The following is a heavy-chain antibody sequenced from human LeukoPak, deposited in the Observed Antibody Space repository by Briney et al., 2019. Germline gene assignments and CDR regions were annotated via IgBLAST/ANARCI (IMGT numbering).Heavy chain of an antibody. CDR2: IWYDGSNK. Sequence: GGSLRLSCAASGFTFSSYGMHWVRQAPGKGLEWVAVIWYDGSNKYYADSVKGRSTISRDNSKNTLYLQMNSLRAEDTAVYYCARDYCGGDCYSNDYWGQGTLVTVSS. CDR3: ARDYCGGDCYSNDY. J-gene: IGHJ4*02. CDR1: GFTFSSYG. D-gene: IGHD2-21*02. V-gene: IGHV3-33*01.